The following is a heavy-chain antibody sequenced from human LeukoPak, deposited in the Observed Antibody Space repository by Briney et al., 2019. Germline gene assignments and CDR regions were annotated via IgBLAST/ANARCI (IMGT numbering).Heavy chain of an antibody. Sequence: GGSLRLSCAASGFTFSSYWMHWVRQPPGEGLVWVSRIYSDGSSTTYADSVKGRFTISRDNAKNSLYLQMNSLRAEDTAVYYCARRPPYGSGGYRQLDYWGQGTLVTVSS. CDR2: IYSDGSST. V-gene: IGHV3-74*01. CDR1: GFTFSSYW. J-gene: IGHJ4*02. D-gene: IGHD3-10*01. CDR3: ARRPPYGSGGYRQLDY.